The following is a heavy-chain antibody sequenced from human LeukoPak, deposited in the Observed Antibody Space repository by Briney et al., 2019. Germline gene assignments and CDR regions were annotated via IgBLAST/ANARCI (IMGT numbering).Heavy chain of an antibody. V-gene: IGHV1-69*05. J-gene: IGHJ6*03. D-gene: IGHD2-2*01. CDR1: GGTFSSYA. Sequence: SVKVSCKASGGTFSSYAISWVRQAPGQGLEWMGGIIPIFGTANYAQKFQSRVTITTDESTSTAYMELRSLRSDDTAVYYCAGQAPDIVVVPAATDYYYYYYMDVWGKGTTVTVSS. CDR2: IIPIFGTA. CDR3: AGQAPDIVVVPAATDYYYYYYMDV.